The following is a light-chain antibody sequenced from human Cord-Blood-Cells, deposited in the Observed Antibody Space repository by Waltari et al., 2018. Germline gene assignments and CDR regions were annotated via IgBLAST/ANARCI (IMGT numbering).Light chain of an antibody. Sequence: QSALTPSRSVSGSHGQSVTISCTGTSSDVGDYTYVSWYQQHPGKAHKLMIYDVSKRPSGVPDRFSGSKSGNTASLTISGLQAEDEADYYCCSYAGSYTYVFGTGTNVTVL. CDR2: DVS. CDR1: SSDVGDYTY. J-gene: IGLJ1*01. CDR3: CSYAGSYTYV. V-gene: IGLV2-11*01.